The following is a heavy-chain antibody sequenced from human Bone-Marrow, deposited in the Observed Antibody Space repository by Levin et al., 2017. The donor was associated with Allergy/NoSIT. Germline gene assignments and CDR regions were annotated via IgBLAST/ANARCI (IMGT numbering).Heavy chain of an antibody. J-gene: IGHJ4*02. CDR2: IYYSGST. Sequence: PSETLSLTCAVSGGSLTNGDYYWSWIRQSPGTGLEWIGYIYYSGSTYYNPSLKSRVLISIDTSENQFSLKLKSVTAADTAVYFCARAAYYEFVWGSFRFFDHWGQGSQVTVSS. V-gene: IGHV4-30-4*01. D-gene: IGHD3-16*02. CDR3: ARAAYYEFVWGSFRFFDH. CDR1: GGSLTNGDYY.